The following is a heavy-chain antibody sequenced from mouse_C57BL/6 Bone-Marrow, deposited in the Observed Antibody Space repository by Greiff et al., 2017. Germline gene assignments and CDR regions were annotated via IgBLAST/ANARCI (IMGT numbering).Heavy chain of an antibody. CDR1: GYTFTSYG. CDR2: IYPRSGNT. V-gene: IGHV1-81*01. CDR3: ARTGGSYDYDGFFRYAMDY. J-gene: IGHJ4*01. D-gene: IGHD2-4*01. Sequence: QVQLVESGAELARPGASVKLSCKASGYTFTSYGISWVKQRTGQGLEWIGEIYPRSGNTYYNEKFKGKATLTADKSSRTAYMELRSLTSEDSAVYFCARTGGSYDYDGFFRYAMDYWGQGTSVTVSS.